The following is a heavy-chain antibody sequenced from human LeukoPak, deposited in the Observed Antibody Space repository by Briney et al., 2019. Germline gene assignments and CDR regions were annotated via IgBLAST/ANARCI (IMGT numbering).Heavy chain of an antibody. CDR3: ARVVRDGYNRIDY. CDR2: ISSTGTTI. Sequence: PGGSLRLSCAASGFTFSTYEMNWVRQAPGKGLEWVSYISSTGTTIYYADSVEGRFTISRDNAKKSLYLQMNSLRAEDTAVYYCARVVRDGYNRIDYWGQGTPVTVSS. CDR1: GFTFSTYE. V-gene: IGHV3-48*03. J-gene: IGHJ4*02. D-gene: IGHD5-24*01.